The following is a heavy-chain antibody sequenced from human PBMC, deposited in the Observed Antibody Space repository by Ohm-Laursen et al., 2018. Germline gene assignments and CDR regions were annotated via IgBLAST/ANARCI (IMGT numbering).Heavy chain of an antibody. CDR2: MYVGGDT. CDR3: ARSREDSVTTWDY. CDR1: GASISSHY. D-gene: IGHD4-17*01. Sequence: TLSLTCTVSGASISSHYWSWIRQPAGKGLECIGRMYVGGDTSYNPSLKSRVTMPLDTSKNQFSLNLTSVTAADTAVYYCARSREDSVTTWDYWGQGILVTVYS. V-gene: IGHV4-4*07. J-gene: IGHJ4*02.